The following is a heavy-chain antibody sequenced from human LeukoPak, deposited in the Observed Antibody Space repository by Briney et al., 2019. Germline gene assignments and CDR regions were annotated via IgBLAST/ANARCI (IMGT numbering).Heavy chain of an antibody. D-gene: IGHD3-22*01. CDR2: ISYDGSNK. CDR1: GFTISSYG. Sequence: GGSLRLSCAASGFTISSYGMHWVRQAPGKGLEWVAVISYDGSNKYYADSVKGRFTISRDNSKNTLYLQMNSLRAEDTAVYYCARNYYDSSGLDYWGQGTLVTVSS. V-gene: IGHV3-30*03. J-gene: IGHJ4*02. CDR3: ARNYYDSSGLDY.